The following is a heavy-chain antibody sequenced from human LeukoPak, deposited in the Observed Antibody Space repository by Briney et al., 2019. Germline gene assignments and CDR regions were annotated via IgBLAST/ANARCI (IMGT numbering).Heavy chain of an antibody. J-gene: IGHJ4*02. D-gene: IGHD3-10*01. CDR2: INWNGGRT. Sequence: GGSLRLSCAASGFPFSSYNMNWVRQAPGKGLEWVSGINWNGGRTGYADSVKGRFTISRDNAKKSLHVQMNSLRAEDTALYYCAREYYGSGSYYNVGYWGQGTLVTVSS. CDR3: AREYYGSGSYYNVGY. CDR1: GFPFSSYN. V-gene: IGHV3-20*04.